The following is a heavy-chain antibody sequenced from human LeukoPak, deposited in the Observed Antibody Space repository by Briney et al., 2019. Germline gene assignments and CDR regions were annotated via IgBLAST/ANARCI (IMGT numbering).Heavy chain of an antibody. V-gene: IGHV4-31*03. CDR1: GGSISSGGYY. J-gene: IGHJ3*02. Sequence: PSQTLSLTCTVSGGSISSGGYYWSWIRQHPGKGLEWIGYIYYSGSTYYNPSLKSRVTISVDTSKNQFSLKLSSVTAADTAVYYCARVPTDYGGNPNDALDIWGQGTMVTVSS. CDR3: ARVPTDYGGNPNDALDI. D-gene: IGHD4-23*01. CDR2: IYYSGST.